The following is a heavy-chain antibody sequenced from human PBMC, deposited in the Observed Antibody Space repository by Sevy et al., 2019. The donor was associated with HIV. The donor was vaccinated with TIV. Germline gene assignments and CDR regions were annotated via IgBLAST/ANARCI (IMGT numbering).Heavy chain of an antibody. CDR3: ARFLSTSYYYYHSMDV. V-gene: IGHV1-8*01. Sequence: ASVKVSCRASGYTFTKYDINWVRQATGQGLEWMGWMNPNSGNTGYAQKFQGRVTMTRDTSISTAYMELSSLRSEDTAVYYCARFLSTSYYYYHSMDVWGPGTTVTVSS. CDR2: MNPNSGNT. J-gene: IGHJ6*02. CDR1: GYTFTKYD. D-gene: IGHD2-2*01.